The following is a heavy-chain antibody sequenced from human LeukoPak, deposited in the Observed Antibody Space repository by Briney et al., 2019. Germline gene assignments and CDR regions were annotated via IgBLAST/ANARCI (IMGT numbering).Heavy chain of an antibody. Sequence: GGFLRLSCAASGFTVSSNYMSWVRQAPGKGLEWVSLIYSGGSTYYADSVKGRFTISRDNSKNTLYLQMNSLRAEDTAVYYCARDGVGEYNDYWGQGTLVTVSS. CDR1: GFTVSSNY. CDR3: ARDGVGEYNDY. CDR2: IYSGGST. D-gene: IGHD1-26*01. V-gene: IGHV3-53*01. J-gene: IGHJ4*02.